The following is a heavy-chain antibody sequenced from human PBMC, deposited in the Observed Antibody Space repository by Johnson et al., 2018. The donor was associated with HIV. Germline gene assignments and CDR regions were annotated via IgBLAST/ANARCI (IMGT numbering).Heavy chain of an antibody. CDR3: ARWIRYCGGDCYDVFDI. V-gene: IGHV3-74*01. Sequence: VQLVESGGDLVQPGGSLRLSCVGSGFTFSTNWMHWVRQAPGKGLVWVSRINSDGSSTSYADSVKGRFTISRDNSKNTLYLQMNSLRAEDTALYYCARWIRYCGGDCYDVFDIWGQGTMVTVSS. CDR1: GFTFSTNW. CDR2: INSDGSST. D-gene: IGHD2-21*02. J-gene: IGHJ3*02.